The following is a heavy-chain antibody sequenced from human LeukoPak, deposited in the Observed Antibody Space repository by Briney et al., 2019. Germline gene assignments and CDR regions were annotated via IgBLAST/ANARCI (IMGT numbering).Heavy chain of an antibody. CDR1: GYTFTSYG. J-gene: IGHJ3*02. CDR2: ISAYNGNT. CDR3: ARGPDSSGWHDAFDI. Sequence: ASVKVSCKASGYTFTSYGISWVRQAPGQGLEWIGWISAYNGNTNYAQKLQGRVTMTTDTSTSTAYMELRGLRSDDTAVYYCARGPDSSGWHDAFDIWGQGTMVTVSS. D-gene: IGHD6-19*01. V-gene: IGHV1-18*01.